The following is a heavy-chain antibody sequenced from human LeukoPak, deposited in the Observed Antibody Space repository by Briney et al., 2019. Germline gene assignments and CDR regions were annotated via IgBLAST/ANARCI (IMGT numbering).Heavy chain of an antibody. Sequence: QPGGSLRLSCAASGFTFSSYAMSWVRQAPGKGLGWVSAIRGSGGHTFYADSVKGRLTISRHNSKHTVYLKMHSLGAADAAVFYCAAGGSRSYHYFGQGTLVTVSS. CDR2: IRGSGGHT. D-gene: IGHD3-10*01. CDR3: AAGGSRSYHY. CDR1: GFTFSSYA. J-gene: IGHJ4*02. V-gene: IGHV3-23*01.